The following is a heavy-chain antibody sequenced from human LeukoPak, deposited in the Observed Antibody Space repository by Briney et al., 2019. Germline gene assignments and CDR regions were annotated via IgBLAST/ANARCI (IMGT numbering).Heavy chain of an antibody. V-gene: IGHV3-48*03. D-gene: IGHD5-18*01. CDR2: ISSSGSAI. CDR3: AKYNYDYGTFDY. CDR1: GVTFRNYE. J-gene: IGHJ4*02. Sequence: GGSLRLSCVASGVTFRNYEMNWVRQAPGKGLEWVSYISSSGSAIYYEESVKGRFTTSRDDATSSLYLQMNSLRADDTALYYCAKYNYDYGTFDYWGQGTLVTVSS.